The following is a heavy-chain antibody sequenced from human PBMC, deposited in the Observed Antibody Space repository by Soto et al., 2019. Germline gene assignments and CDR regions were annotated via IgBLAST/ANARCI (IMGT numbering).Heavy chain of an antibody. D-gene: IGHD2-15*01. CDR1: GYTFTGYY. CDR3: ARDLAKGGGSAGFDY. Sequence: QVQLVQSGAEVKKPGASVKVSCKASGYTFTGYYIHWVRQAPGQGLEWRGRINPNSGGTKYLQKFQGRVTMTRDTSIRTVYMSLTGLKSDDTAVYFCARDLAKGGGSAGFDYWGQGTLVAVSS. J-gene: IGHJ4*02. CDR2: INPNSGGT. V-gene: IGHV1-2*06.